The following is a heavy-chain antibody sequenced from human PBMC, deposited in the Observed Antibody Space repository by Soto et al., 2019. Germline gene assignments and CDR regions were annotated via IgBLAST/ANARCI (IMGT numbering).Heavy chain of an antibody. CDR3: AKDIRDRYYYGMDV. Sequence: EVQLVEAGGGLVQPGRSLRLSCAASGFTFDDYAMHWVRQAPGKGLEWVSGISWNSGSIGYADSVKGRFTISRDNAKNSLYLQMNSLRAEDTALYYCAKDIRDRYYYGMDVWGQGTTVTVSS. CDR2: ISWNSGSI. V-gene: IGHV3-9*01. CDR1: GFTFDDYA. J-gene: IGHJ6*02.